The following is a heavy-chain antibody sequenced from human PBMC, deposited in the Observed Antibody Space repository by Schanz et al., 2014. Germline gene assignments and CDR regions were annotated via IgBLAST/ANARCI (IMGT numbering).Heavy chain of an antibody. CDR1: GFTMITYA. CDR2: ITYDGSNT. Sequence: QVQLVESGGGVVQPGRSLRLSCAASGFTMITYAMHWVRQPPGKGLGWVAIITYDGSNTYHADSVKGRFTISRDNSKNTVDLQMNSRRAEDTAVYFCAKDRWRATVMVDAFDIWGQGTKVTVSS. V-gene: IGHV3-30*04. CDR3: AKDRWRATVMVDAFDI. D-gene: IGHD4-4*01. J-gene: IGHJ3*02.